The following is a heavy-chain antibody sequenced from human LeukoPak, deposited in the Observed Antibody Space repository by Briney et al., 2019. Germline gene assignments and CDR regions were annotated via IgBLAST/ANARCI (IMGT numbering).Heavy chain of an antibody. V-gene: IGHV4-39*02. CDR1: GGSISSSSYY. D-gene: IGHD3-22*01. CDR2: IYYSGST. J-gene: IGHJ5*02. CDR3: ARDSSGYYCKVRWFDP. Sequence: SETLSLTCTVSGGSISSSSYYWGWIRQPPGKGLEWIGSIYYSGSTYYNPSLKSRVTISVDTSKNQFSLKLSSVTAADTAVYYCARDSSGYYCKVRWFDPWGQGTLVTVSS.